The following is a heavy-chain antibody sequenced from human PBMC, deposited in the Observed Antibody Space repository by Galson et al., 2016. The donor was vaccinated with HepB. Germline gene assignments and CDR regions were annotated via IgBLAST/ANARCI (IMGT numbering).Heavy chain of an antibody. CDR2: FKPRSGGT. Sequence: SVKVSCKASGYTFTGYYIHWVRQAPGQGLEWMGWFKPRSGGTNYAQNFRGRVTMTGDTSISTVYMHLSGLRRDDTALYYCARDLGFGDPHLGHWGRGTLVTV. J-gene: IGHJ4*02. V-gene: IGHV1-2*02. D-gene: IGHD3-10*01. CDR3: ARDLGFGDPHLGH. CDR1: GYTFTGYY.